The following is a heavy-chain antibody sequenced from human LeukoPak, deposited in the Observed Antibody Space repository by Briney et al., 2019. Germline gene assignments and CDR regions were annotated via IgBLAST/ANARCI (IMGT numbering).Heavy chain of an antibody. CDR1: GFTFSSYW. Sequence: GGSLRLSCEASGFTFSSYWMSWVRQAPGKGLEWVANIKQDGSEKYYVDSVKGRFTISRDNAKNSLYLQMNSLRAEDTAVYYCAREGEYSGYYPNWGQGTLVTVSS. V-gene: IGHV3-7*01. J-gene: IGHJ4*02. CDR3: AREGEYSGYYPN. D-gene: IGHD3-22*01. CDR2: IKQDGSEK.